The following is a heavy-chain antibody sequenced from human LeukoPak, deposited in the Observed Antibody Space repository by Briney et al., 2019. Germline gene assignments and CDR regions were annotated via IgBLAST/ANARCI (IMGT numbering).Heavy chain of an antibody. CDR1: GDSISSYY. V-gene: IGHV4-59*08. CDR3: ARLQPNWFDP. Sequence: SETLSLTCTVSGDSISSYYWSWIRQSPGKGLERIGYIYYSGSTNYNPSLKSRVTISVDTSKNQFSLKLSSVTAADTAVYYCARLQPNWFDPWGQGTLVTVSS. CDR2: IYYSGST. D-gene: IGHD1-1*01. J-gene: IGHJ5*02.